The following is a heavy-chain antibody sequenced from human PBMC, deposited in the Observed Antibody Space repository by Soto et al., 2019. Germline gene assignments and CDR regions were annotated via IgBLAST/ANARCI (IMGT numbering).Heavy chain of an antibody. V-gene: IGHV3-74*01. D-gene: IGHD6-13*01. Sequence: GGSLRLSCAASGLTFRTYWMHWVRQAPGKGLVWVSRISPDGIYTTYTDSVKGRFTISRDNAKNTVYLQMNSLRAEDTAVYYCARPGAGIPDDGEGAFDVWGRGTMVTVSS. CDR2: ISPDGIYT. CDR3: ARPGAGIPDDGEGAFDV. CDR1: GLTFRTYW. J-gene: IGHJ3*01.